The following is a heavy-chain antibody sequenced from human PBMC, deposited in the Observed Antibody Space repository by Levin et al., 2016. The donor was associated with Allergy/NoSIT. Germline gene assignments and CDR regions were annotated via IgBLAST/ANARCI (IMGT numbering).Heavy chain of an antibody. CDR2: ISGSGGST. V-gene: IGHV3-23*01. J-gene: IGHJ4*02. CDR1: GFTFSSYA. CDR3: AKSTRVLSFSSSWSPAFDY. D-gene: IGHD6-13*01. Sequence: GGSLRLSCAASGFTFSSYAMSWVRQAPGKGLEWVSAISGSGGSTYYADSVKGRFTISRDNSKNTLYLQMNSLRAEDTAVYYCAKSTRVLSFSSSWSPAFDYWGQGTLVTVSS.